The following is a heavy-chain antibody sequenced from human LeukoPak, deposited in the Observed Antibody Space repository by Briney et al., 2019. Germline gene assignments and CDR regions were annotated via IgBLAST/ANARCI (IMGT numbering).Heavy chain of an antibody. Sequence: ASVKVSCKASGYTFTSYSISWVRQAPGQGLEWMGWISAYNGNTNYAQKLQGRVTMTTDTSTSTAYMELRSLRSDDTAVYYCARKVGAPPYYYYGMDVWGQGTTVTVSS. CDR1: GYTFTSYS. D-gene: IGHD1-26*01. CDR2: ISAYNGNT. CDR3: ARKVGAPPYYYYGMDV. J-gene: IGHJ6*02. V-gene: IGHV1-18*01.